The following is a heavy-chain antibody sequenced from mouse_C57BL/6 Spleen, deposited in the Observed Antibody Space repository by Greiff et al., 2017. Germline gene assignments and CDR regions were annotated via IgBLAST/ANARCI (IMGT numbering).Heavy chain of an antibody. CDR2: IYPGDGDT. V-gene: IGHV1-80*01. D-gene: IGHD1-1*01. Sequence: QVQLKESGAELVKPGASVKISCKASGYAFSSYWMNWVKQRPGKGLEWIGQIYPGDGDTNYNGKFKGKATLTADKSSSTAYMQLSSLTSEDSAVYFCARWYGSSYRFDYWGQGTTLTVSS. CDR1: GYAFSSYW. J-gene: IGHJ2*01. CDR3: ARWYGSSYRFDY.